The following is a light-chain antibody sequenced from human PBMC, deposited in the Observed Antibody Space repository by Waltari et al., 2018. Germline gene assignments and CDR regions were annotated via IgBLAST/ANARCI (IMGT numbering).Light chain of an antibody. V-gene: IGLV2-11*01. CDR3: CSYAGRSIFGL. J-gene: IGLJ2*01. CDR1: SSDVGAYNY. Sequence: QSALTQPRSVSASPGQSVTISCTGSSSDVGAYNYVSWYQQHPGQAPKLIIYEVTDRPAGVPDLFAGSKSGNTASLTISGLQSEDEADYYCCSYAGRSIFGLFGGGTKLTVL. CDR2: EVT.